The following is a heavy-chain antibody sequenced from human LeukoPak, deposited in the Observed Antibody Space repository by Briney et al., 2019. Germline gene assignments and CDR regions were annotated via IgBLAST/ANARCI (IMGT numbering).Heavy chain of an antibody. Sequence: GGSLRLSCAASGFTLSSYAMNWVRQAPGKGLDWVSVISTSGGTTYYADSVKGRFTISRYNSKNTLYLQMNSLSVEDTAVYYCAKDEVLWFGERAFDIWGHGTMVTVSS. CDR3: AKDEVLWFGERAFDI. D-gene: IGHD3-10*01. CDR2: ISTSGGTT. V-gene: IGHV3-23*01. CDR1: GFTLSSYA. J-gene: IGHJ3*02.